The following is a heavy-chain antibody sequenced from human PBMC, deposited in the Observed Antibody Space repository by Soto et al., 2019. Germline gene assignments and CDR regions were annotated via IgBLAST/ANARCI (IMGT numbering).Heavy chain of an antibody. CDR2: IMPVFGTP. D-gene: IGHD3-22*01. V-gene: IGHV1-69*01. CDR3: ARGYRYYYDTSGYYPLEY. CDR1: GAIVNSYS. Sequence: QVQLVQSGAEVKKPGSSVKVSCKASGAIVNSYSFSWVRQAPGHGLEWMGGIMPVFGTPTYAQRCQGRVTIALDESTSTVYMELTSLRSEDTAVYYCARGYRYYYDTSGYYPLEYWGQGTLVTVSS. J-gene: IGHJ4*02.